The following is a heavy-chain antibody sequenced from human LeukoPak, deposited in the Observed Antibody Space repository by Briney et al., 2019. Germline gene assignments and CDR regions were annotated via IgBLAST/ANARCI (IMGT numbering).Heavy chain of an antibody. Sequence: SETLSLTCTVSIGSTSGFYWTWIRQPPGKGLEWLGYMYYTGTTNYNPSLRSRVTISIDKSKNQFSLNVSSVTSADTAVYYCARLAVTGKNYWGQGTLVTVSS. CDR1: IGSTSGFY. CDR2: MYYTGTT. D-gene: IGHD6-19*01. V-gene: IGHV4-59*01. J-gene: IGHJ4*02. CDR3: ARLAVTGKNY.